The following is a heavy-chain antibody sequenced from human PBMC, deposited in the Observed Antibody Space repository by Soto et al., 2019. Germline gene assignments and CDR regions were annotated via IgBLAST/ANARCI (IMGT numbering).Heavy chain of an antibody. CDR3: ARLSGDGDYVIVYYGMDV. CDR2: IYYSGST. Sequence: SETLSLTCTVSGGSISSGGYYWSWIRQHPGKGLEWIGYIYYSGSTYYNPSLKSRVTISVDTSKNQFSLKLSSVTAADTAVYYCARLSGDGDYVIVYYGMDVWGQGTTVTVSS. CDR1: GGSISSGGYY. J-gene: IGHJ6*02. V-gene: IGHV4-31*03. D-gene: IGHD4-17*01.